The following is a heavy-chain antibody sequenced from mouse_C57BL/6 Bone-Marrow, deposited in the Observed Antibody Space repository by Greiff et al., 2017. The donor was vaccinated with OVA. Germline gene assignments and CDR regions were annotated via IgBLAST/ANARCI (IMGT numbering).Heavy chain of an antibody. CDR2: IDPSDSST. Sequence: QVQLQQPGAELVKPGASVKLSCKASGYTFTSYWMQWVKQRPGQGLEWIGEIDPSDSSTNYNQKFKGKATLIVDTSSSTAYMQLSSLTSEDSAVYYCARYYYDYDGGHYYAMDYWGQGTSVTVSS. CDR3: ARYYYDYDGGHYYAMDY. CDR1: GYTFTSYW. J-gene: IGHJ4*01. V-gene: IGHV1-50*01. D-gene: IGHD2-4*01.